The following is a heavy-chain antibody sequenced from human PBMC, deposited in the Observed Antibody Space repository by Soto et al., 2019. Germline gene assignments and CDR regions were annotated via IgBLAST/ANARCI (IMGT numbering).Heavy chain of an antibody. CDR2: ISPSSGTV. D-gene: IGHD2-21*02. V-gene: IGHV3-11*01. Sequence: QVQLVESGGGLVKPGGSLRLSCAASGFTFKHHYMNWIRQAPGKGLEWVSYISPSSGTVNYTDSVKGRVTIFRVNTNNSHYLRMLSLRVEDSSVYYCARLRTASGQDNWSPGATVTVAS. J-gene: IGHJ6*02. CDR1: GFTFKHHY. CDR3: ARLRTASGQDN.